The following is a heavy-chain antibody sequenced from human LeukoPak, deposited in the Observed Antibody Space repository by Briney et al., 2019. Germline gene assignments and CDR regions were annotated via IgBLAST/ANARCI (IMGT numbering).Heavy chain of an antibody. J-gene: IGHJ4*02. Sequence: ASVKVSCKASGYTFTGYYMHWVRQAPGQGLEWMGWISAYNGNTNYAQKLQGRVTMTTDTSTSTAYMELRSLRSDDTAVYYCARDSYDSSGYPPIFDYWGQGTLVTVSS. D-gene: IGHD3-22*01. CDR3: ARDSYDSSGYPPIFDY. CDR2: ISAYNGNT. CDR1: GYTFTGYY. V-gene: IGHV1-18*04.